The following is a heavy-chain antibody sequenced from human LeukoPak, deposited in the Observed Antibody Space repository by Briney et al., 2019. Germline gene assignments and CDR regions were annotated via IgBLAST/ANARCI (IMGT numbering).Heavy chain of an antibody. V-gene: IGHV1-18*01. CDR1: GYTFTSYG. D-gene: IGHD6-6*01. CDR2: ISAYNGNT. J-gene: IGHJ6*02. CDR3: ARDSRSSADYYYGMDV. Sequence: GASVKVSCTASGYTFTSYGINWGRQAHAQGLGWVGWISAYNGNTNYAQKLQGRVSLTTDTSTSTAYLELRSLRSDDTAVYDCARDSRSSADYYYGMDVWGQGTTVTVSS.